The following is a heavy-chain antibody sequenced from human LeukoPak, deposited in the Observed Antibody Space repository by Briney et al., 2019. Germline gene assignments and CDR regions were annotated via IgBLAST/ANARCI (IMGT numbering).Heavy chain of an antibody. CDR2: IYYSGST. V-gene: IGHV4-39*07. J-gene: IGHJ5*02. CDR3: ARVTTPTAYGWPYNWFDP. D-gene: IGHD1-1*01. CDR1: GGSISSSSYY. Sequence: SETLSLTCTVSGGSISSSSYYWGWIRQPPGKGLEWIGYIYYSGSTYYNPSLKSRVTISVDTSKNQFSLKLSSVTAADTAVYYCARVTTPTAYGWPYNWFDPWGQGTLVTVSS.